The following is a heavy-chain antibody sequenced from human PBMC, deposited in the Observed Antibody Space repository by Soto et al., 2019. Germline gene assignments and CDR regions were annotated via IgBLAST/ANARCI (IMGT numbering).Heavy chain of an antibody. Sequence: PSETLSLTCTVSGASINSGDSYWNWIRQEPGEGRQWSGYITYRGATYSIPSLKRRGTMSGDTSKNQFSLKLSSVSAADTGMYYCARDCGESLRFFDYWGQGAPVTVSS. CDR1: GASINSGDSY. V-gene: IGHV4-31*03. J-gene: IGHJ4*02. CDR2: ITYRGAT. D-gene: IGHD3-10*01. CDR3: ARDCGESLRFFDY.